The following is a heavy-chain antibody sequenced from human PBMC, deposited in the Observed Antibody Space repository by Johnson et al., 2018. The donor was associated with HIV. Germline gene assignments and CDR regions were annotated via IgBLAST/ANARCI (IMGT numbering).Heavy chain of an antibody. J-gene: IGHJ3*02. V-gene: IGHV3-7*01. CDR1: GFTFSNHH. D-gene: IGHD2-8*02. CDR3: GRESTGAGTAVDI. CDR2: INQDGSDK. Sequence: EVQLVESGGGLVQPGGSLRLSCAVSGFTFSNHHMTWVRQAPGKGLEWVANINQDGSDKYYVDSVKGRFTISRDNAQNSLYLQMNSLRAEDTAVYYCGRESTGAGTAVDIWGQGTMVTVSS.